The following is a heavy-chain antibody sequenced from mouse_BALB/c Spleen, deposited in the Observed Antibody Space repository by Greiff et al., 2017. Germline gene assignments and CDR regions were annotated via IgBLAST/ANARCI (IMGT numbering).Heavy chain of an antibody. CDR3: TRGYGSYWYFDV. CDR1: GYTFTDYE. CDR2: IEPETGGT. J-gene: IGHJ1*01. V-gene: IGHV1-15*01. D-gene: IGHD2-10*02. Sequence: QVQLQQSGAELVRPGASVTLSCKASGYTFTDYEMHWVKQTPVHGLEWIGAIEPETGGTAYNQKFKGKATLTADKSSSTAYMELHSLTSEDSAVYCGTRGYGSYWYFDVWGAGTTVTVSS.